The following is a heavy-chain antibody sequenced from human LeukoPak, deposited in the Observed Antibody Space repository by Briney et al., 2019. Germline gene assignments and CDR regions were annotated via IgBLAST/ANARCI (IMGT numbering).Heavy chain of an antibody. V-gene: IGHV3-48*03. Sequence: AGGSLRLSCAASGFTFSSYEVNWVRQAPGKGLEWVSYISSSGSTVYYADSVKGRFTISRDNAKNSLYLQMNSLRAEDTAVYYCARGQVLRYFDWLPGDYGMDVWGQGTTVTVSS. CDR1: GFTFSSYE. D-gene: IGHD3-9*01. J-gene: IGHJ6*02. CDR3: ARGQVLRYFDWLPGDYGMDV. CDR2: ISSSGSTV.